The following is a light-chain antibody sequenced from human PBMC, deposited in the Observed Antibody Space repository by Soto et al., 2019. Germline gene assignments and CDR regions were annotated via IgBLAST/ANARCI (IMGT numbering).Light chain of an antibody. CDR2: GAS. CDR3: QQYGNSSWT. Sequence: EIVLTQSPGTLSLSPGKRATLSCRASQSISSSYLAWYQQRPGQAPRLLIYGASSRATGIPDKFSGSGSGTEFTLTNSRLEPEDFAVYYCQQYGNSSWTFGQGTKVEIK. J-gene: IGKJ1*01. CDR1: QSISSSY. V-gene: IGKV3-20*01.